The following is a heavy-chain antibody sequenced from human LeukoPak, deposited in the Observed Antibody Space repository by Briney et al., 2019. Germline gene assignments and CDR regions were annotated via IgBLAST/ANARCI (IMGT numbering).Heavy chain of an antibody. CDR1: EGSTSSHY. J-gene: IGHJ2*01. Sequence: SESPSLTSTVSEGSTSSHYWCWVRPLPMTGLKWDGYIYYSGSTNYNPSLKSRVTISVDTSKNQFSLKLSSVTAADTAVYYCARLGATQYWYFDLWGRGTLVTVSS. CDR2: IYYSGST. V-gene: IGHV4-59*11. CDR3: ARLGATQYWYFDL. D-gene: IGHD1-26*01.